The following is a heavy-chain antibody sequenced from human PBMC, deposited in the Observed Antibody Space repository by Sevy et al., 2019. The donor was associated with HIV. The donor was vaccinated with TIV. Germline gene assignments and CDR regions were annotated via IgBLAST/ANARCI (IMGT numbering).Heavy chain of an antibody. D-gene: IGHD6-13*01. CDR1: GFTFSDHY. CDR2: TRNKADGYTT. J-gene: IGHJ4*02. V-gene: IGHV3-72*01. CDR3: TTHAGIAAAGRVFDY. Sequence: GGSLRLSCAASGFTFSDHYMEWVRQAPGKGLEWIGRTRNKADGYTTEYAASVKGRFTISRDDSKNSLYLQMNSLKTEATAVYYCTTHAGIAAAGRVFDYWGQGTLVTVSS.